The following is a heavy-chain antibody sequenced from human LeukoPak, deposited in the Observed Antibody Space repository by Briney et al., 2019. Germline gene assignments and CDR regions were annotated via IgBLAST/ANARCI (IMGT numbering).Heavy chain of an antibody. CDR2: IIPIFGTA. CDR1: GGTFSSYA. D-gene: IGHD3-3*01. J-gene: IGHJ1*01. V-gene: IGHV1-69*05. Sequence: SVKVSCKASGGTFSSYAISWVRQAPGQGLEWMGGIIPIFGTANCAQKFQGRVTITTDESTSTAYMELSSLRSEDTAVYYCARGPAMYYDFWSGYKDTEYFQHWGQGTLVTVSS. CDR3: ARGPAMYYDFWSGYKDTEYFQH.